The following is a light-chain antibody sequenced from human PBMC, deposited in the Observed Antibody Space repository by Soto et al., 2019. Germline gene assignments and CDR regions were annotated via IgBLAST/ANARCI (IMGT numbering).Light chain of an antibody. Sequence: DIQMTQSPSSLSASVGDRVTITCRASQTISNHLNWYQQKPGKAPKLLINAASSLQSGVSSRFSGSGSGTDFTLTISSLQPEDFATYYCQQSYSSLYTFGQGTKLEIK. CDR1: QTISNH. CDR2: AAS. J-gene: IGKJ2*01. V-gene: IGKV1-39*01. CDR3: QQSYSSLYT.